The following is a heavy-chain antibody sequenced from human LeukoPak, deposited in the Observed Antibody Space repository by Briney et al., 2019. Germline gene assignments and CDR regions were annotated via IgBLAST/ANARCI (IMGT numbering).Heavy chain of an antibody. CDR1: GGSINSSSYY. CDR2: IYYSGST. Sequence: PSETLSLTCTVSGGSINSSSYYWGWIRQPPGKGLEWIGTIYYSGSTYYNPSLKSRVTISVDTSKNQFSLKLSSVTASDTAVYYCAGRFAPSRNEAFDIWGQGTMVTVSS. D-gene: IGHD3-10*01. V-gene: IGHV4-39*01. CDR3: AGRFAPSRNEAFDI. J-gene: IGHJ3*02.